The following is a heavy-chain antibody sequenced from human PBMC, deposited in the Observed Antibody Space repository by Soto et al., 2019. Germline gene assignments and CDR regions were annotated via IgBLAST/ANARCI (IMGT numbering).Heavy chain of an antibody. Sequence: GGSLRLSCAASGFTFSSYWMHWVRQAPGKGLVWVSRINSDGSSTSYADSVKGRFTISRDNAKNTLYLQMNSLRAEDTAVYYCARGPFRVVYAIFDYWGQGTLVTVSS. J-gene: IGHJ4*02. D-gene: IGHD2-8*02. CDR2: INSDGSST. CDR3: ARGPFRVVYAIFDY. CDR1: GFTFSSYW. V-gene: IGHV3-74*01.